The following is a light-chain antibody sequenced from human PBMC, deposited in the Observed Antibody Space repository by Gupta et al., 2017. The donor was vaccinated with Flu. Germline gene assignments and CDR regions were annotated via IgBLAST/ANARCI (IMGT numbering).Light chain of an antibody. V-gene: IGKV1-5*03. CDR1: QSISRY. Sequence: DIQMTQSPSTLSASVGDRVTSTCRASQSISRYLAWYQQKPGKAPKLLIYKASTLASGVPSRFSGSGSGTEFTLTISSLQPDDFATYYCQQYNSYSWTFGQGTKVEIK. J-gene: IGKJ1*01. CDR2: KAS. CDR3: QQYNSYSWT.